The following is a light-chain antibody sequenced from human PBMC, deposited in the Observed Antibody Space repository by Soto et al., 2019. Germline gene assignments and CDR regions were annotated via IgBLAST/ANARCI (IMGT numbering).Light chain of an antibody. CDR3: QQRYNWPIT. CDR1: QDISNY. J-gene: IGKJ5*01. V-gene: IGKV1-39*01. Sequence: DIKMTQSPSSLSASVGGRVTITCQASQDISNYLNWYQQKPGKAPKLLIYTASTLQRGVPSRFSGSGSGTDFTLTISSLEPEDFSVYYCQQRYNWPITFGQGTRLEI. CDR2: TAS.